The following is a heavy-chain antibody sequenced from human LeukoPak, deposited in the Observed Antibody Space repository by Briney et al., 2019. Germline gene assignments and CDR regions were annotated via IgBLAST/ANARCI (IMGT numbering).Heavy chain of an antibody. CDR2: IRFDGSNK. V-gene: IGHV3-30*02. J-gene: IGHJ4*02. CDR3: AKDMTEWPRFFAY. Sequence: GGSLRLSCAASVFTFKSFGMDLVREAPGKGLGGVAVIRFDGSNKYYADSVKGRFTISRDNCNNTLYLQMNSLRAADTDVYYCAKDMTEWPRFFAYWGQGTLVTVSS. D-gene: IGHD5-12*01. CDR1: VFTFKSFG.